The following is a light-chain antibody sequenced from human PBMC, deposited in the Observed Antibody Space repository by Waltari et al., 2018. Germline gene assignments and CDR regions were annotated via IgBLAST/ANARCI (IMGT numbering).Light chain of an antibody. CDR1: QDISNY. Sequence: DIQMTQSPSSLSASVGDRVTITGQASQDISNYLNWYQQKPGKAPKLLIYDASNLETGVPSRFSGSGSGTDFTFTISSLQPEDIATYYCQQYDNLPRWTFGQGTKVEIK. V-gene: IGKV1-33*01. J-gene: IGKJ1*01. CDR2: DAS. CDR3: QQYDNLPRWT.